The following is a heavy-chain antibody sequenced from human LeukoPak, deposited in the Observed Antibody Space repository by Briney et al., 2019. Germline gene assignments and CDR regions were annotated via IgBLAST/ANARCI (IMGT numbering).Heavy chain of an antibody. V-gene: IGHV1-2*02. CDR3: ATSAGDYRAGHYYYMGV. Sequence: ASVKVSCKASGYTFTGYYFHWVQQAPGQGLEWMGWINPNTAGTNYAQKFLGGVTLTWDTSISTAYMELTTLTSIDTAAYYCATSAGDYRAGHYYYMGVWGKGTSVTVSS. CDR2: INPNTAGT. CDR1: GYTFTGYY. D-gene: IGHD4-11*01. J-gene: IGHJ6*03.